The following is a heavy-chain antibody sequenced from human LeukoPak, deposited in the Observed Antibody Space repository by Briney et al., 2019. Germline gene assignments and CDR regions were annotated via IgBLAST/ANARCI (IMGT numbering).Heavy chain of an antibody. Sequence: SETLSLTRAVSGGSFSGYYWSWIRQPPGKGLEWIGEINHSGSTNYNPSLKSRVTISVDTSKNQFSLKLSSVTAADTAVYYCARGYYDSSGYYPFDYWGQGTLVTVSS. CDR2: INHSGST. V-gene: IGHV4-34*01. CDR3: ARGYYDSSGYYPFDY. CDR1: GGSFSGYY. D-gene: IGHD3-22*01. J-gene: IGHJ4*02.